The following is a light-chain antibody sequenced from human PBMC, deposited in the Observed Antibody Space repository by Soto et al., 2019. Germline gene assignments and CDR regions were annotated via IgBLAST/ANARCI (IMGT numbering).Light chain of an antibody. CDR3: QQYNNWPPLT. Sequence: EIVMTQSPATLSVSPGNRATLSCRASQSISGDLAWYQQKPGQAPRLLIYGASTRATGIPARFSGSGSGTEFTLTISSLQSEDFAVYYCQQYNNWPPLTFGGGTKVEIK. V-gene: IGKV3-15*01. CDR2: GAS. CDR1: QSISGD. J-gene: IGKJ4*01.